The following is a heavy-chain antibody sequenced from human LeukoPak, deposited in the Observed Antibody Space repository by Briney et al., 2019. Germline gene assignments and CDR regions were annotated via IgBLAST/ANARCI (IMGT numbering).Heavy chain of an antibody. J-gene: IGHJ4*02. D-gene: IGHD5-12*01. CDR2: INSGGGST. V-gene: IGHV3-23*01. CDR3: AKRLEVVATTIDY. CDR1: GFTFSSHA. Sequence: GGSLRLSCAASGFTFSSHAMNWVRQAPGKGLEWVSGINSGGGSTYYADSVKGRFTISRDNSKNTLYLQMNSLRGEDTAVYYCAKRLEVVATTIDYWSQGTLVTVSS.